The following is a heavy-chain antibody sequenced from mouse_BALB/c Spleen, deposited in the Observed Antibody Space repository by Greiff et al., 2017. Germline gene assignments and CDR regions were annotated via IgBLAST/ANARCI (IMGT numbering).Heavy chain of an antibody. Sequence: EVQLVESGGGLVKPGGSLKLSCAASGFTFSSYAMSWVRQSPEKRLEWVAEISSGGSYTYYPDTVTGRFTISRDNAKNTLYLEMSSLRSEDTAMYYCAREEARDYFDYWGQGTTLTVSS. D-gene: IGHD3-3*01. J-gene: IGHJ2*01. CDR2: ISSGGSYT. CDR1: GFTFSSYA. CDR3: AREEARDYFDY. V-gene: IGHV5-9-4*01.